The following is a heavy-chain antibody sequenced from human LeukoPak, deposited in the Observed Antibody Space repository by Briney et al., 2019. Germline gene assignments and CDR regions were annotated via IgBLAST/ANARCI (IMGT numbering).Heavy chain of an antibody. J-gene: IGHJ4*02. CDR3: ARDPSGSYSAVDY. CDR2: ISSSSSTI. CDR1: GFTFSSYS. V-gene: IGHV3-48*01. D-gene: IGHD1-26*01. Sequence: GGSLRLSCAASGFTFSSYSMNWVRQAPGKGLEWVSYISSSSSTIYYADSVKGRFTISRDNAKNSLYLQMNSLRAEDTAVYYCARDPSGSYSAVDYWGQGTLVTVSS.